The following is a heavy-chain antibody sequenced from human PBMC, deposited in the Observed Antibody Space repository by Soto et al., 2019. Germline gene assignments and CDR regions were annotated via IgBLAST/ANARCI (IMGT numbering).Heavy chain of an antibody. CDR2: MSYDGNNK. D-gene: IGHD2-2*01. CDR3: ARSKEYCSSTSCFPYYYYYGMDV. Sequence: GGSLRLSCAASGFTFSSYALNWARQAPGKGLEWVAVMSYDGNNKYHADSVKGRFTISRDNSKNTLYLQMNSLRAEDTAVYYCARSKEYCSSTSCFPYYYYYGMDVWGQGTTVTVSS. J-gene: IGHJ6*02. CDR1: GFTFSSYA. V-gene: IGHV3-30-3*01.